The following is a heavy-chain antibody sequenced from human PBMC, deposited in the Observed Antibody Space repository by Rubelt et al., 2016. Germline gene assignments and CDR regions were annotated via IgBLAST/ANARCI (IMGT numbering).Heavy chain of an antibody. CDR3: ARGRSALDY. D-gene: IGHD3-3*01. V-gene: IGHV4-39*01. J-gene: IGHJ4*02. Sequence: GEGLEWIGSIYYSGSTFYNPSLKSRVTISVDTSKNQFSLKLSSVTAADTAVYYCARGRSALDYWGQGTLVTVSS. CDR2: IYYSGST.